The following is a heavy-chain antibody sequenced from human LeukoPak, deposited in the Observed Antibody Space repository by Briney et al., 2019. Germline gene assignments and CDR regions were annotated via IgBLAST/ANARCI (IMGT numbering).Heavy chain of an antibody. Sequence: KPSETLSLTCTVSGGSISSYYWSWIRQPAGKGLEWIGRIYTSGSTNYNPSLKSRVTMSVDTSKNQFSLKLSSVTAADTAVYYCARAGYEYSSSSSDYWGQGTMVTVSS. J-gene: IGHJ4*02. CDR2: IYTSGST. V-gene: IGHV4-4*07. CDR3: ARAGYEYSSSSSDY. CDR1: GGSISSYY. D-gene: IGHD6-6*01.